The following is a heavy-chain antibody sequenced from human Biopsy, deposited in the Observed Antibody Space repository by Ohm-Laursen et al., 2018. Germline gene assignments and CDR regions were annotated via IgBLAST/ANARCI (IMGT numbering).Heavy chain of an antibody. CDR3: ARDPGYDFWSGSDPFDI. Sequence: SVKVSCKASGYTFTAYGISWVRQAPGQGLEWMGWISTYNDDTKIAQKFQGRVSMTTDTSTRTAYMELRSLRSGDTAIYFCARDPGYDFWSGSDPFDIWGQGTLVTVS. V-gene: IGHV1-18*04. D-gene: IGHD3-3*01. CDR2: ISTYNDDT. J-gene: IGHJ3*02. CDR1: GYTFTAYG.